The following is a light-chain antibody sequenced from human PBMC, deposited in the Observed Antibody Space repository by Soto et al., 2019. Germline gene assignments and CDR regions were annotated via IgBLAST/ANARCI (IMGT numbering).Light chain of an antibody. CDR3: SSYKSRSTYV. V-gene: IGLV2-18*02. CDR2: EVT. J-gene: IGLJ1*01. CDR1: SSDVGSYNR. Sequence: QSALTQPPSVSGSPGQSVTISCTGTSSDVGSYNRVSWYQQPPGTAPKLMIYEVTNRPSGVPDRFSGSKSGNTASLTISGLQAEDEADYYCSSYKSRSTYVFGTGTKLTVL.